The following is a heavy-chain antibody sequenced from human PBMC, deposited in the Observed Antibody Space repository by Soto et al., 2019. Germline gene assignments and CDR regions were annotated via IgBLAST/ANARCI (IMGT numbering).Heavy chain of an antibody. J-gene: IGHJ4*02. CDR2: IDLRDSDT. V-gene: IGHV5-10-1*01. CDR3: ARQPNPAAEHDY. Sequence: GESVKISCXGSGYIFTSYWISWVRQKPGKGLEWVGRIDLRDSDTTYSPSFQGHITISADKSIATAYLQWSSLEAADTGIYFCARQPNPAAEHDYWGQGTLVTVSS. CDR1: GYIFTSYW. D-gene: IGHD2-2*01.